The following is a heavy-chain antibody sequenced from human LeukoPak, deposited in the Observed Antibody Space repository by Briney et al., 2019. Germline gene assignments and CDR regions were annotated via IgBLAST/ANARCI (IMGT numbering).Heavy chain of an antibody. V-gene: IGHV3-30*18. CDR1: GFTFSSYG. Sequence: GGSLRLSCAASGFTFSSYGMHWVRQAPGKGLEWVAVISYDGSNKYYADSVKGRFTISRDNSKNTLYLQMNSLRAEDTAVYYCAQGGNYYYYYGMDVWGQGTTVTVSS. CDR3: AQGGNYYYYYGMDV. J-gene: IGHJ6*02. CDR2: ISYDGSNK.